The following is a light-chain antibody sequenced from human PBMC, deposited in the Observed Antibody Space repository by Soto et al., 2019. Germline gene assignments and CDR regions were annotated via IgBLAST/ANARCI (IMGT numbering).Light chain of an antibody. CDR2: KAS. J-gene: IGKJ1*01. Sequence: IQMNQSPSAVSASVGDSITITCRASQDIRSDLGWYQQKPGKAPKLLIYKASTLKSGVPSRFSGSGSGTEFTLTISSLQPDDFASYYCQHYNSYSGAFGQGTKVDI. CDR1: QDIRSD. V-gene: IGKV1-5*03. CDR3: QHYNSYSGA.